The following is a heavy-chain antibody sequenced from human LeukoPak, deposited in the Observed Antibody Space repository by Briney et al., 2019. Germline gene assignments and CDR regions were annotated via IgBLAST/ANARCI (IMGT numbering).Heavy chain of an antibody. Sequence: PSETLSLTCTVSGGSISSYYWSWIRQPPGKGLEWIGYIYYSGSTNYNPSLKSRVTISVDTSKNQFSLKLSSVTAADTAVYYCARHYYGSGSYLDYWGQGTLVTVSS. D-gene: IGHD3-10*01. CDR1: GGSISSYY. CDR2: IYYSGST. V-gene: IGHV4-59*01. J-gene: IGHJ4*02. CDR3: ARHYYGSGSYLDY.